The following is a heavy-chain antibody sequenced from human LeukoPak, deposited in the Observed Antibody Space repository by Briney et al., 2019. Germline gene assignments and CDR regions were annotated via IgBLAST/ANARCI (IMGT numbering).Heavy chain of an antibody. Sequence: GASVKVSCRASGYTFTGYFIHWVRQAPGQRLEWMGWINPNNGGTNYAQNFQDRVTMTRDTSITTAYMELSRLRSDDTAVYYCARSGTVATVYCYMDVWGKGTTVTVSS. J-gene: IGHJ6*03. CDR3: ARSGTVATVYCYMDV. D-gene: IGHD4-17*01. CDR1: GYTFTGYF. CDR2: INPNNGGT. V-gene: IGHV1-2*02.